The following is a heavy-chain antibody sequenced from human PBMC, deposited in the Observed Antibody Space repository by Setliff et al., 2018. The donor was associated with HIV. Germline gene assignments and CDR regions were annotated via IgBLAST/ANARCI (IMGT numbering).Heavy chain of an antibody. CDR3: ARCRDGYKTFDY. D-gene: IGHD5-12*01. Sequence: GGSLRLSCAASGFTFSSYNMNWVPQAPGKGLEWVSSISSSRYIHYVDSVKGRFTASRDNAKNSLYLQMNSLRAEDTAVYYCARCRDGYKTFDYWGQGALVTVSS. CDR2: ISSSRYI. J-gene: IGHJ4*02. CDR1: GFTFSSYN. V-gene: IGHV3-21*04.